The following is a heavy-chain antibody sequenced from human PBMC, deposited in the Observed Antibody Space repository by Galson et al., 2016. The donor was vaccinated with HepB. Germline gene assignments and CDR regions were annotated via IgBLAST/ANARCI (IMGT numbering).Heavy chain of an antibody. Sequence: SLRLSCAASGLTFSDYHMNWIRQAPGKGLEWISYISTSANSMLYADSVRGRFSISRDNAKKSLYLQMTNLIAEDTAVYYCARDLPDDSVEYFDVFDLWGQGTMVTVSS. J-gene: IGHJ3*01. D-gene: IGHD4-17*01. V-gene: IGHV3-11*01. CDR1: GLTFSDYH. CDR3: ARDLPDDSVEYFDVFDL. CDR2: ISTSANSM.